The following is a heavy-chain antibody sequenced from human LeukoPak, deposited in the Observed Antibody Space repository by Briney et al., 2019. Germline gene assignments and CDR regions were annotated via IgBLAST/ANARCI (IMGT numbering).Heavy chain of an antibody. Sequence: KPSETLSLTCTVSSGFFSRNWYYVGWIRLPPGKGLEWIGSILYSGTTYNNPSLKSRVTMSVDTSKNQFSLRLNSVTAADTAIYNCARHVGGGYWYFYVWGRGTQVTVSS. CDR2: ILYSGTT. V-gene: IGHV4-39*01. CDR3: ARHVGGGYWYFYV. CDR1: SGFFSRNWYY. D-gene: IGHD2-15*01. J-gene: IGHJ2*01.